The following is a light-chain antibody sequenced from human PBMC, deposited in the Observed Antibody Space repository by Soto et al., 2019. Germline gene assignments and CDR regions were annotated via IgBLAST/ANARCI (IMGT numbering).Light chain of an antibody. V-gene: IGKV3-15*01. CDR1: QSVGSS. CDR2: DAS. CDR3: QQHNDWPT. Sequence: EIVLTNSPATLSLSQCERATPCVRASQSVGSSLVWYQLKPGQAPRLLIHDASTRATGIPARFSGSGSGTEFILTISSVESEDFAIYYCQQHNDWPTFGQGTRLEI. J-gene: IGKJ5*01.